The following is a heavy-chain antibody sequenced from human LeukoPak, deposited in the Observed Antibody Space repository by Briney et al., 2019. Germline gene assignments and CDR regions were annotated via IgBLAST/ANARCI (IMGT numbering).Heavy chain of an antibody. J-gene: IGHJ3*02. CDR2: INPNSGDT. V-gene: IGHV1-2*02. D-gene: IGHD1-26*01. CDR3: ARGVGSYWGYDAFDI. Sequence: ASVKVSCKASGYTFTDYYMHWVRQAPGQGLEWMGWINPNSGDTNYAQKFQGRVTMTRDTSINAAYMELSRLRSDDTAVYYCARGVGSYWGYDAFDIWGQGTMVTVSS. CDR1: GYTFTDYY.